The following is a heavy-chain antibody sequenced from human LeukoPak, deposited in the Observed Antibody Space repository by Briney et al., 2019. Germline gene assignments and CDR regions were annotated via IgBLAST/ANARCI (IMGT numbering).Heavy chain of an antibody. CDR2: INPNSGDT. CDR1: GYSFTGYH. J-gene: IGHJ5*02. CDR3: ARVMGGIPSRSPWFDP. D-gene: IGHD6-6*01. V-gene: IGHV1-2*02. Sequence: ASVKGSCKASGYSFTGYHIHWVRQAPGQGLEWMGWINPNSGDTNYPQKFQGRVTMTRDTSINTAYMDLSSLRSDDTAVYYCARVMGGIPSRSPWFDPWGQGTLVTVSS.